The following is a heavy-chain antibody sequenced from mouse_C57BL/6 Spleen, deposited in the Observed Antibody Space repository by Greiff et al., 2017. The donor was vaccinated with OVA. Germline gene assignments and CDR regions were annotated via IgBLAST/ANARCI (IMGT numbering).Heavy chain of an antibody. CDR3: ARGYYSSSLGWFAY. CDR1: GYTFTSYW. CDR2: IDPSDSYT. J-gene: IGHJ3*01. V-gene: IGHV1-69*01. D-gene: IGHD1-1*01. Sequence: QVQLKQPGAELVMPGASVKLSCKASGYTFTSYWMHWVKQRPGQGLEWIGEIDPSDSYTNYNQKFKGKSTLTVDKSSSTAYMQLSSLTSEDSAVYYCARGYYSSSLGWFAYWGQGTLVTVSA.